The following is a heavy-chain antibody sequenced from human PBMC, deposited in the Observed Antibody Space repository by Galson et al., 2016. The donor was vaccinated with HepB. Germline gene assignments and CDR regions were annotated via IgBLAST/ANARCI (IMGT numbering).Heavy chain of an antibody. Sequence: SLRLSCAASGFTSSSYWMHWARQAPGKGLVWVSRISSDGSKTTYAHSVKGRFTISRDNAKNTLSLQMNSLRVEDTAVYYCHVWFGESRYGVDVWGQGTTVTVSS. CDR2: ISSDGSKT. V-gene: IGHV3-74*01. CDR3: HVWFGESRYGVDV. J-gene: IGHJ6*02. D-gene: IGHD3-10*01. CDR1: GFTSSSYW.